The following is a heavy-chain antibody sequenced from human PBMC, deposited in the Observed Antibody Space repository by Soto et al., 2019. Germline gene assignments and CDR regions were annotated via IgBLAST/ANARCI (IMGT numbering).Heavy chain of an antibody. J-gene: IGHJ5*02. V-gene: IGHV1-69*06. CDR1: GGTFSSYA. CDR3: ARDYDILTGYYSGGGWFDP. D-gene: IGHD3-9*01. Sequence: QVQLVQSGAEVKKPGSSVKVSCKASGGTFSSYAISWVRQAPGQGLEWMGGIIPIFGTANYAQKFQGRVTITADKSTSTAYMELSSLRSEDTAVYYCARDYDILTGYYSGGGWFDPWGQGTLVTVS. CDR2: IIPIFGTA.